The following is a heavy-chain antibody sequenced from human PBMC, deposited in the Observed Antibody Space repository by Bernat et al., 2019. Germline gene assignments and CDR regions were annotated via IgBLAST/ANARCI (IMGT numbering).Heavy chain of an antibody. Sequence: EVQLVESGGGLVQPGGSLRLSCAASGFTFSSYWMSWVRQAPGKGLEWVANIKQDGSEKYYVDSVKGRFTISRDNAKNSLYLQMNSLRAEDTAVYYCARASGQQLGTELGFFDYWGQGTLVTVSS. J-gene: IGHJ4*02. V-gene: IGHV3-7*03. CDR1: GFTFSSYW. D-gene: IGHD6-13*01. CDR3: ARASGQQLGTELGFFDY. CDR2: IKQDGSEK.